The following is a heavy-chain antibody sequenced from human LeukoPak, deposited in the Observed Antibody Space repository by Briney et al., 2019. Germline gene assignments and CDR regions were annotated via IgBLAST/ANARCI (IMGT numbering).Heavy chain of an antibody. CDR3: AGDQLGSHYGANFDY. J-gene: IGHJ4*02. CDR2: ISSSSSYI. Sequence: GGSLRLSCAASGFTFSSYSMNWVRQAPGKGLEWVSSISSSSSYIYYADSVKGRFTISRDNAKNSLYLQMNSLRAEDTAVYYCAGDQLGSHYGANFDYWGQGTLVTVSS. D-gene: IGHD3-10*01. CDR1: GFTFSSYS. V-gene: IGHV3-21*01.